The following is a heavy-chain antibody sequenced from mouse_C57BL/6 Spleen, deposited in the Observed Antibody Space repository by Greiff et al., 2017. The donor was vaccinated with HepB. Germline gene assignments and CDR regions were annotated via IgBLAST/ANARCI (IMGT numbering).Heavy chain of an antibody. CDR1: GYAFSSSW. J-gene: IGHJ2*01. CDR3: APITTVESDYFDY. D-gene: IGHD1-1*01. Sequence: QVQLKESGPELVKPGASVKISCKASGYAFSSSWMNWVKQRPGKGLEWIGRIYPGDGDTNYNGKFKGKATLTADKSSSTAYMQLSSLTSEDSAVYFCAPITTVESDYFDYWGQGTTLTVSS. CDR2: IYPGDGDT. V-gene: IGHV1-82*01.